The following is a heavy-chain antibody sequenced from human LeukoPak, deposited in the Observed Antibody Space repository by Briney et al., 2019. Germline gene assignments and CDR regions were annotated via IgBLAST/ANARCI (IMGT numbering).Heavy chain of an antibody. J-gene: IGHJ5*02. CDR2: FDPEDGET. Sequence: EVSVKVSCKVSGYTLTGLSMHWVRQAPGKGLEWMGGFDPEDGETIYAQKFQGGVTMTEDTSTDTAYMELSSLRSEDTAVYYCATDVWSGYYPWGQGTLVTVSS. CDR3: ATDVWSGYYP. D-gene: IGHD3-3*01. V-gene: IGHV1-24*01. CDR1: GYTLTGLS.